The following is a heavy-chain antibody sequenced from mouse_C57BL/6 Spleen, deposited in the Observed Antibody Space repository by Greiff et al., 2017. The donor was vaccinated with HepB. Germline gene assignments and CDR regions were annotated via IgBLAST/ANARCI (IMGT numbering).Heavy chain of an antibody. D-gene: IGHD4-1*01. CDR3: ARERLTGYFDY. CDR2: IYPGDGDT. J-gene: IGHJ2*01. V-gene: IGHV1-82*01. CDR1: GYAFSSSW. Sequence: VQLQQSGPELVKPGASVKISCKASGYAFSSSWMNWVKQRPGKGLEWIGRIYPGDGDTNYNGKFKGKATLTADKSSSTAYMQLSSLTSEDSAVYFCARERLTGYFDYWGQGTTLTVSS.